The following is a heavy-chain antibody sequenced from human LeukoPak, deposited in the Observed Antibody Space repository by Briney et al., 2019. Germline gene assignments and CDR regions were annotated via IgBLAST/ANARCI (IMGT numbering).Heavy chain of an antibody. CDR3: ARANYYGSGSYYNWDNNWFDP. D-gene: IGHD3-10*01. CDR2: INHSGST. Sequence: SETLSLTCAVYGGSFSGYYWSWIRQPPGKGLEWIGEINHSGSTNYNPSLKSRVTISVDTSKNQFSLKLSSVTAADTAVYYCARANYYGSGSYYNWDNNWFDPWGQGTLVTVSS. J-gene: IGHJ5*02. CDR1: GGSFSGYY. V-gene: IGHV4-34*01.